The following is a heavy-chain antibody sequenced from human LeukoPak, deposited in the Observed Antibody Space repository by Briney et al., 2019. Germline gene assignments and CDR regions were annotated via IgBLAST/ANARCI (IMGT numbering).Heavy chain of an antibody. CDR3: ARGRRETGFDY. Sequence: SETLSPTCAVYGGSFSGYYWSWIRQHPGKGLEWIGYIYYSGSTYYNPSLKSRVTISVDTSKNQFSLKLSSVTAADTAVYYCARGRRETGFDYWGQGTLVTVSS. J-gene: IGHJ4*02. CDR2: IYYSGST. CDR1: GGSFSGYY. V-gene: IGHV4-31*11.